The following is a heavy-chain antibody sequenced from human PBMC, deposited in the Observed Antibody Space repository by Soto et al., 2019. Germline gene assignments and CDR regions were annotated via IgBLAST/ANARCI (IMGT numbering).Heavy chain of an antibody. CDR2: IYWDDDK. CDR1: GFSLSTGGVG. CDR3: AHRLGKYGSWNGGYFDY. J-gene: IGHJ4*02. Sequence: QVTLRESGLPLVKPTQTLTLTCAFSGFSLSTGGVGVGWIRQPPGKALEWVAVIYWDDDKRYSPTLRSRLTIVKDTSNNLVVLIMTNMDPVDSATYYCAHRLGKYGSWNGGYFDYWGQGIQVTVSS. D-gene: IGHD3-3*01. V-gene: IGHV2-5*02.